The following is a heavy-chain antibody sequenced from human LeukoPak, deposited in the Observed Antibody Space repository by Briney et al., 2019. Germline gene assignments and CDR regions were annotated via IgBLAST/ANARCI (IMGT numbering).Heavy chain of an antibody. D-gene: IGHD6-13*01. J-gene: IGHJ4*02. V-gene: IGHV4-39*07. CDR2: IYHSGST. CDR1: GGSISSSDYY. Sequence: SETLSLTCTMSGGSISSSDYYWNWIRQAPGKGLEWIGEIYHSGSTNYNPSLKSRVTISVDKSKNQFSLKLSSVTAADTAVYYCAREGQQLGGSFDYWGQGTLVTVSS. CDR3: AREGQQLGGSFDY.